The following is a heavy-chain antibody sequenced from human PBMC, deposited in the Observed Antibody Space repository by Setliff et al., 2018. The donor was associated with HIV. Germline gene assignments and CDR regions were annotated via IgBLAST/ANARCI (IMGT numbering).Heavy chain of an antibody. CDR1: GFSFSSHV. J-gene: IGHJ5*02. D-gene: IGHD3-16*01. CDR3: TKEWGPSAQPINWFDP. V-gene: IGHV3-23*01. CDR2: ITGSGTNT. Sequence: PGGSLRLSCAAPGFSFSSHVMTWARQAPGKGLEWVSSITGSGTNTYYTDSVRGRFTLSRDNSRNTVFLQMNSLRVEDTAVYYCTKEWGPSAQPINWFDPWGQGTQVTVSS.